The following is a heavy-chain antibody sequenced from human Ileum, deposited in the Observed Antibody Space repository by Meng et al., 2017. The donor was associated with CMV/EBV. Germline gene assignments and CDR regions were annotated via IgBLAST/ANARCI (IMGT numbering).Heavy chain of an antibody. D-gene: IGHD2-2*01. J-gene: IGHJ4*02. V-gene: IGHV4-39*07. CDR2: IYYSGST. Sequence: SETLSLTCTVSGGSISSSSYYWGWIRQPPGKGLEWIGSIYYSGSTSYNPSLKSRVTISVDTSKNQISLKLSSVTGADTAVYYCARDPSRVVPPAHPPFDYWGQGTLVTVSS. CDR3: ARDPSRVVPPAHPPFDY. CDR1: GGSISSSSYY.